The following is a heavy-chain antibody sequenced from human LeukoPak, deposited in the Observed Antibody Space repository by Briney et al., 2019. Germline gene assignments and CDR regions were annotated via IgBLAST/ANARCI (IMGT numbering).Heavy chain of an antibody. J-gene: IGHJ4*02. V-gene: IGHV4-39*01. CDR1: GVSISSTSHA. CDR2: IYNSGSS. CDR3: GRDTHLES. Sequence: PSETLSLTCTVSGVSISSTSHAWGWSRQPPGKGLEWLGNIYNSGSSNYSPSLRSRVSISVDTSKNQFSLRLRSVTAADTAVYHCGRDTHLESWGQGILVTVFS.